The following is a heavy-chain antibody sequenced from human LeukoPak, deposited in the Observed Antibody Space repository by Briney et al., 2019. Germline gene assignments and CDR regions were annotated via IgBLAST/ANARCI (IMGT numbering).Heavy chain of an antibody. CDR3: ARARHYYDNSGYYFFDY. Sequence: GGSLRLSCAASGFTFSSYNMNWVRQAPGKGLEWISYISSSSNSIYYADSVKGRFTISRDNAKNSLYLQMNSLRAEDTAVYYCARARHYYDNSGYYFFDYWGQGTLVTVSS. D-gene: IGHD3-22*01. CDR2: ISSSSNSI. CDR1: GFTFSSYN. V-gene: IGHV3-48*01. J-gene: IGHJ4*02.